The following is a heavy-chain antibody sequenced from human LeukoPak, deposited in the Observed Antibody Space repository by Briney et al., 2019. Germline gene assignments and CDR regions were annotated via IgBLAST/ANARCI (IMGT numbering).Heavy chain of an antibody. CDR1: GFTFDDYA. CDR3: ATNLKGAGEYFQQ. Sequence: PGRSLRLSCAASGFTFDDYAMHWVRQAPGKGLEWVSGISWNSGSVAYADSVKGRFTISRDNAKNSGYLEMNSLGAEDTAVYYCATNLKGAGEYFQQWGQGTLVTVSS. J-gene: IGHJ1*01. V-gene: IGHV3-9*01. D-gene: IGHD4/OR15-4a*01. CDR2: ISWNSGSV.